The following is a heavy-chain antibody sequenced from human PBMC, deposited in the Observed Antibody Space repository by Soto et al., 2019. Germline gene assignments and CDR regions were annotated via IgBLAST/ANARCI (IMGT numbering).Heavy chain of an antibody. D-gene: IGHD3-22*01. V-gene: IGHV4-59*11. CDR2: VSHSGVT. Sequence: PSETLSLTCAVSGGSLTSHYWTWIRQPPGKGLEWIGYVSHSGVTNYKPSLEGRVTISVDTSKNQFSLNLRTVTAADTALFYCARGYYYDSSGVAFDIWGQGTLVTVSS. J-gene: IGHJ3*02. CDR3: ARGYYYDSSGVAFDI. CDR1: GGSLTSHY.